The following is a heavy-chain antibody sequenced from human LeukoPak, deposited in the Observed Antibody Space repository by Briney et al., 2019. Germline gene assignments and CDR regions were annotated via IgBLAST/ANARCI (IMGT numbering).Heavy chain of an antibody. D-gene: IGHD5-12*01. CDR3: ARDVFLSGSLSPIDY. J-gene: IGHJ4*02. CDR2: INTSGGST. Sequence: ASVKVSCKASGYIFTNYYIHWVRQAPGQGLEWMGIINTSGGSTSSAQKFQGRLTMTRDTSTSTVYMELSGLRSEDTALYYCARDVFLSGSLSPIDYWGQGTLVTVSS. V-gene: IGHV1-46*01. CDR1: GYIFTNYY.